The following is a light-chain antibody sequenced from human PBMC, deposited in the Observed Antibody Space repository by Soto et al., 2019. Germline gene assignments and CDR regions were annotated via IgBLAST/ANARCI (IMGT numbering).Light chain of an antibody. V-gene: IGKV3-15*01. J-gene: IGKJ3*01. CDR1: QSVRSN. CDR3: YQHNDWSSFT. CDR2: GAS. Sequence: EIVMTQSPATLSVSPGERAILSCRVSQSVRSNLAWYQQKPGQAPRLLIYGASTRATGIPPRFSGSGSGTKYSLTINSLQSEDYVVNYCYQHNDWSSFTFGPGTTVDIK.